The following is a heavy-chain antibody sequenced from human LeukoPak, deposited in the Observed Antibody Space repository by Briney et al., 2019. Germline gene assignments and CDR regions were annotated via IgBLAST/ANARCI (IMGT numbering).Heavy chain of an antibody. J-gene: IGHJ4*02. Sequence: ESGPTLVKPTQTLTLTCTFSGFSLRTNGVGVGWIRQPPGKALEWLALIYWNDDKRYRPSLKSRLSITKDTSKNQVVLTMTKMDPVDTATYYCALGSTVITSWDYRGQGTLVTVSS. CDR3: ALGSTVITSWDY. D-gene: IGHD4-23*01. V-gene: IGHV2-5*01. CDR2: IYWNDDK. CDR1: GFSLRTNGVG.